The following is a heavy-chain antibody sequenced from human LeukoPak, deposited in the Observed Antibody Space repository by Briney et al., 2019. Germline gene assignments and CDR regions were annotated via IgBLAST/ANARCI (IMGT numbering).Heavy chain of an antibody. CDR2: INPNSGGT. CDR3: ARSETLSGYYSD. CDR1: GYTFTGYY. Sequence: ASVKVSCKASGYTFTGYYMHWVRQAPGQGLEWMGWINPNSGGTNYAQKFQGRVTMTRDTSISTAYMELSRLRSDDTAAYYCARSETLSGYYSDWGQGTLVTVSS. J-gene: IGHJ4*02. D-gene: IGHD3-22*01. V-gene: IGHV1-2*02.